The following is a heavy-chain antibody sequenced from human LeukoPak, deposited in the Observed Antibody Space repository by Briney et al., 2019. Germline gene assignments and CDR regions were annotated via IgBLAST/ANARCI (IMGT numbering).Heavy chain of an antibody. D-gene: IGHD5-18*01. CDR2: IKSKTDGGTT. Sequence: GGSLRLSCAASGFTFSNAWMSWVRQAPGKGLEWVGRIKSKTDGGTTDYAAPVKGRFTISRDDSKNTLYLQMNSLKTEDTAVYYCAKALGYSYGRDFYYFDYWGQGTLVTVSS. J-gene: IGHJ4*02. CDR3: AKALGYSYGRDFYYFDY. V-gene: IGHV3-15*01. CDR1: GFTFSNAW.